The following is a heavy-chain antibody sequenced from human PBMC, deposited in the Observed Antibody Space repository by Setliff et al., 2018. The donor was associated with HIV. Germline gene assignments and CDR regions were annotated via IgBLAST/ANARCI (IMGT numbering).Heavy chain of an antibody. D-gene: IGHD1-26*01. J-gene: IGHJ4*02. CDR1: GGSVSSSDYY. V-gene: IGHV4-39*01. Sequence: LETLSLTCTVSGGSVSSSDYYWGWIRQPPGKGLEWIGSIYYSGSTYFTPSLKSRVTLSVDTSRNLFSLKLSSVTAADTAVYYCARHGLAGATVDYWGQGTLVTVSS. CDR3: ARHGLAGATVDY. CDR2: IYYSGST.